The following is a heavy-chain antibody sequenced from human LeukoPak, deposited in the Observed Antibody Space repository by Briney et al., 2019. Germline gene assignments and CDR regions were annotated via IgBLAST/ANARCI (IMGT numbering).Heavy chain of an antibody. CDR1: GYTLTELS. CDR2: FDPEDGET. V-gene: IGHV1-24*01. D-gene: IGHD3-3*01. Sequence: ASVKVSCKVSGYTLTELSMHWVRQAPGKGLEWMGGFDPEDGETIYAQKFQGRVTMTEDTSTDTAYMELSSLRAEDTAVYYCAKDSYYDFWSGNAMDYWGQGTLVTVSS. J-gene: IGHJ4*02. CDR3: AKDSYYDFWSGNAMDY.